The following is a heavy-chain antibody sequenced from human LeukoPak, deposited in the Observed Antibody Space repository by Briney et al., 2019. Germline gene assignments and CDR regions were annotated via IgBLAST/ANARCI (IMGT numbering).Heavy chain of an antibody. CDR2: INPNSGGT. Sequence: ASVKVSCKASGYTFTGYYMHWVRQAPGQGLEWMGWINPNSGGTNYAQKLQGRVTMTTDTFTSTAYMELRSLRSDDTAVYYCARDWGSSGSYLWFDYWGQGTLVTVSS. CDR1: GYTFTGYY. J-gene: IGHJ4*02. D-gene: IGHD1-26*01. V-gene: IGHV1-2*02. CDR3: ARDWGSSGSYLWFDY.